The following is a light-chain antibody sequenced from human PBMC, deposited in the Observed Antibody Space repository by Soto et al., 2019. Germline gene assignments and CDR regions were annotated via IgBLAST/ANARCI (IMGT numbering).Light chain of an antibody. CDR3: QQYDGYPRT. V-gene: IGKV1D-16*01. CDR1: QGIHNR. CDR2: AAT. J-gene: IGKJ2*01. Sequence: DIYMTQSPSSLSASAGDRVIITCRASQGIHNRLAWYQQKPGQAPKLLIYAATNLQSGVPSRFIGWGSGTEFTLTISLLRSEDFATYFCQQYDGYPRTFGQGTKVEIK.